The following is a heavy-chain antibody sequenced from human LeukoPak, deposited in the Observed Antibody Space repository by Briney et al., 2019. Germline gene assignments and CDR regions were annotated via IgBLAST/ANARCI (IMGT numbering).Heavy chain of an antibody. V-gene: IGHV4-39*01. CDR3: TRQGSLGTSGYDY. D-gene: IGHD1-7*01. CDR2: FYYSGST. J-gene: IGHJ4*02. CDR1: GGSISSGSYY. Sequence: SETLSLTCTVSGGSISSGSYYWGWIRQPPGKGLEWIGSFYYSGSTYYNPSLKSRVTISVDTSKNQFSLKLSSVTAADTAVYYCTRQGSLGTSGYDYWGQGTLVTVSS.